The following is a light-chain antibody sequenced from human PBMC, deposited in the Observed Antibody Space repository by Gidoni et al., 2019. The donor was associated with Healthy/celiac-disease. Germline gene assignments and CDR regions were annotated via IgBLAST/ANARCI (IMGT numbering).Light chain of an antibody. CDR2: GSS. J-gene: IGKJ4*01. CDR3: QQYGSSPGT. CDR1: QSVSSSY. V-gene: IGKV3-20*01. Sequence: IVLAKSPGTLSLSPGERATLSCRASQSVSSSYLAWYQQKPGQAPRPLIYGSSSRATGLPDRFSGSGSGTDFTLTISRLAAEDFAVYYCQQYGSSPGTFGGGTKVEIK.